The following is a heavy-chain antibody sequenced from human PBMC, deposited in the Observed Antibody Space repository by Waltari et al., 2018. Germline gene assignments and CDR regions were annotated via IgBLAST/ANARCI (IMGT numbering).Heavy chain of an antibody. CDR2: ISSTSSYI. Sequence: EVQLVESGGGLVKPGGSLRLSCSASGFSFRSYSMGWVRQAPGKGLEWISTISSTSSYIFDTDSLRGRFAISRDNARDLLYLQMNSLRAEDTAVYYCVRDPGSGRFFDYWGQGILVTVSS. V-gene: IGHV3-21*02. CDR1: GFSFRSYS. CDR3: VRDPGSGRFFDY. D-gene: IGHD1-26*01. J-gene: IGHJ4*02.